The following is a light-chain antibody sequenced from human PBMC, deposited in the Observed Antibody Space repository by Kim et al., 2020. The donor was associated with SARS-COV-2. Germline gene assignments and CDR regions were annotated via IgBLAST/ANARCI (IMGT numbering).Light chain of an antibody. CDR2: LNSDGSH. Sequence: QPVLTQSPSASASLGASVKLTCTLSSGHSSYAIAWHQQQPEKGPRYLMKLNSDGSHSKGDGIPDRFSGSSSGAERYLTISSLQSEDEADYYCQTWGTGILVFGTGTKVTVL. CDR3: QTWGTGILV. V-gene: IGLV4-69*01. CDR1: SGHSSYA. J-gene: IGLJ1*01.